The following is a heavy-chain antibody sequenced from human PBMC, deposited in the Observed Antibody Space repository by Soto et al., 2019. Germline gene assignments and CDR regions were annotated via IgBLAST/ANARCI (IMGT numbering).Heavy chain of an antibody. CDR2: ISAYNGNT. D-gene: IGHD6-6*01. J-gene: IGHJ5*02. CDR1: GCTFTSYG. V-gene: IGHV1-18*01. Sequence: VKVSCKASGCTFTSYGISWVRQAPGQGLEWMGWISAYNGNTNYAQKLQGRVTMTTDTSTSTAYMELRSLRSDDTAVYYCARGLWVVRRLMGWFDPWGQGTLVTVSS. CDR3: ARGLWVVRRLMGWFDP.